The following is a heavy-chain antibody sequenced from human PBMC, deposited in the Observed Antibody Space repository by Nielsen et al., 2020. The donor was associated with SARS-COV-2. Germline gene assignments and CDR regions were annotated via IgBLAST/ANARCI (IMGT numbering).Heavy chain of an antibody. Sequence: GESLKISWKGSGYSFTSYWIGWVRQTPGKGLGWMGIIYPGDPDTRYSPSFQGQVTISADKSISTAYLQWSSLKASDTAMYYCARLGYYGSGSYYYGMDVWGQGTTVTVSS. CDR2: IYPGDPDT. D-gene: IGHD3-10*01. J-gene: IGHJ6*02. CDR3: ARLGYYGSGSYYYGMDV. CDR1: GYSFTSYW. V-gene: IGHV5-51*01.